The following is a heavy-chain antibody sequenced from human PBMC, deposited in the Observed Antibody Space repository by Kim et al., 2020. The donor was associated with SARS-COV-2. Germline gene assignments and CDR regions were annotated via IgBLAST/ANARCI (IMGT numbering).Heavy chain of an antibody. CDR3: ARMTRGQEWTY. Sequence: GGSLRLSCAASGFTFSTYWMSWVRQAPGKGLEWVANIQEDGSEEYYVDSVKGRFTISRDNAKNLLYLQMSSLRGEDTAMYYCARMTRGQEWTYWGQGTLNTVSA. CDR1: GFTFSTYW. J-gene: IGHJ4*02. CDR2: IQEDGSEE. V-gene: IGHV3-7*03. D-gene: IGHD4-17*01.